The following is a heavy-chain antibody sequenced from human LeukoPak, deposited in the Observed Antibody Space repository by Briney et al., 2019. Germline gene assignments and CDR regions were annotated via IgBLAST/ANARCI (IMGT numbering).Heavy chain of an antibody. CDR1: GGSFSGYY. V-gene: IGHV4-34*01. CDR2: INHSGST. D-gene: IGHD3-22*01. Sequence: SETLSLTCAVYGGSFSGYYWSWIRQPPGKGLEWIGEINHSGSTNYNPSLKSRVTISVDASKNQFSLKLSSVTAADTAVYYCARYYYDSSGYLYYYGMDVWGQGTTVTVSS. CDR3: ARYYYDSSGYLYYYGMDV. J-gene: IGHJ6*02.